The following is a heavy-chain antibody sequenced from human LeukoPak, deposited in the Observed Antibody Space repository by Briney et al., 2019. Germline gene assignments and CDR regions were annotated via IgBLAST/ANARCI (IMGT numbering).Heavy chain of an antibody. CDR1: GFTFSHYG. V-gene: IGHV3-30*02. CDR3: AKDLRDCSGGSCYNYYYYMDV. J-gene: IGHJ6*03. Sequence: GRSLRLSCEASGFTFSHYGMHWVRQAPGKGLEWVAFIRYEGSNKYYADSVKGRFTISRDNSKNTLYLQMNSLRAEDTAVYYCAKDLRDCSGGSCYNYYYYMDVWGKGTTVTVSS. CDR2: IRYEGSNK. D-gene: IGHD2-15*01.